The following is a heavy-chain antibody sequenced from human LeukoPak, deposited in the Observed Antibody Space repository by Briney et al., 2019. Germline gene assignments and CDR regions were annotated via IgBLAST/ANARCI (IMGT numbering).Heavy chain of an antibody. CDR1: GFTFSSYG. D-gene: IGHD2-2*01. CDR3: AKVRYCTSTSCQNYFDY. Sequence: GGSLRLSCAASGFTFSSYGMHWVRQAPGKGLEWVAFIRYDGSNKYYADSVKGRFTISRDNSKNTLYLQMNSPRAEDTAVYYCAKVRYCTSTSCQNYFDYWGQGTLVTVSS. CDR2: IRYDGSNK. J-gene: IGHJ4*02. V-gene: IGHV3-30*02.